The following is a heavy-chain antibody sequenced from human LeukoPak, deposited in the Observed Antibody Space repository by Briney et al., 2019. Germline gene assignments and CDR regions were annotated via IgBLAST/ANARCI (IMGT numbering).Heavy chain of an antibody. CDR1: GFTFSSYS. Sequence: GGSLRLSCAASGFTFSSYSMNWVRQAPGKGLACVANIKTDGSETYYVDSVKGRFTISSDNAKNSLFLQMNSLRAEDTAIYYCVSAIRGSPIDYWGQGTLVSVPS. CDR2: IKTDGSET. J-gene: IGHJ4*02. D-gene: IGHD3-10*01. V-gene: IGHV3-7*01. CDR3: VSAIRGSPIDY.